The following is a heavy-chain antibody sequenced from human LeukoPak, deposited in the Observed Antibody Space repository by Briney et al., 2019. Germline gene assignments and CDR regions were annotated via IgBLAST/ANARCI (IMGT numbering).Heavy chain of an antibody. J-gene: IGHJ5*02. CDR1: GGSISSYY. Sequence: SETLSLTCTVSGGSISSYYWSWIRQPPGKGLEWIGYIYYSGSTNYNPSLKSRVTISVDTSKNQFSLKLSSVTAADTAVYYCARERYYGYLDPWGQGTLVTVSS. V-gene: IGHV4-59*01. D-gene: IGHD3-10*01. CDR3: ARERYYGYLDP. CDR2: IYYSGST.